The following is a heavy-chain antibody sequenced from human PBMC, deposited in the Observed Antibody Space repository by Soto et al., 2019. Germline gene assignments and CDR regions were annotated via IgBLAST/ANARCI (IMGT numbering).Heavy chain of an antibody. Sequence: GGSLRLSCAASGFTFSSYWMSWVRQAPGKGLEWVANIKQDGSEKYYVDSVKGRFTISRDNAKNSLYLQMNSLRAEDTAVYYCARGGELWFFNWFDPWGQGTLVTVSS. CDR1: GFTFSSYW. CDR2: IKQDGSEK. V-gene: IGHV3-7*05. D-gene: IGHD5-18*01. J-gene: IGHJ5*02. CDR3: ARGGELWFFNWFDP.